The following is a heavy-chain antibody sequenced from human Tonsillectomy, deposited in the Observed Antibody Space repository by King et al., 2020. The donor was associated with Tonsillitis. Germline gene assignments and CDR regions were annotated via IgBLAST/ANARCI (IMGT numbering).Heavy chain of an antibody. D-gene: IGHD1-26*01. V-gene: IGHV3-30*02. CDR2: IRYDGRKK. Sequence: VQLVESGGGLVQPGGSLRLSCAASGFTFSSYGMHWVRQAPGKGLEWGSFIRYDGRKKYYADSVEGRFTISRYTSKHKLYLQMNRLKTEDTAMYYCAKVRSGLGHLYAFNIWRQGTRVTVPS. CDR1: GFTFSSYG. CDR3: AKVRSGLGHLYAFNI. J-gene: IGHJ3*02.